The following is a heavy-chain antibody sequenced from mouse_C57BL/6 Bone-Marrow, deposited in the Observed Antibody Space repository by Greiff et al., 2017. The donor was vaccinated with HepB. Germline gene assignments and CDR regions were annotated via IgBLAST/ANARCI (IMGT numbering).Heavy chain of an antibody. CDR1: GYTFTRYW. J-gene: IGHJ4*01. CDR3: ARVDY. Sequence: VQLQQPGAELVMPGASVKLSCKASGYTFTRYWMHWVKQRPGQGLEWIGEIDPSDSYTNYNQKFKGKSTLTVDKSSSTAYMQLSSLTSEDSAVYYCARVDYWGQGTSVTVSS. CDR2: IDPSDSYT. V-gene: IGHV1-69*01.